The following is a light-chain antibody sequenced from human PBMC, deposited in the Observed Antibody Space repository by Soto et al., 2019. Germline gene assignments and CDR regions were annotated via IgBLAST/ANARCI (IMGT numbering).Light chain of an antibody. CDR2: DDS. J-gene: IGLJ1*01. Sequence: SYELPQTPSVSVAPGQTARITCGGDNIGSKSVHWYQQRPGQAPVLVVYDDSDRPSGIPERFSGSNSGNTATLTISSVEAGDEADYYCQVKDSSSDHYVFGTGTKVTVL. V-gene: IGLV3-21*02. CDR3: QVKDSSSDHYV. CDR1: NIGSKS.